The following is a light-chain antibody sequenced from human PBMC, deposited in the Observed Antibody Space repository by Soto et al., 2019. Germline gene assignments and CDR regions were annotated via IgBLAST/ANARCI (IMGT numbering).Light chain of an antibody. CDR2: AAS. CDR1: QGISSY. V-gene: IGKV1-9*01. CDR3: QQRNNWPPGIT. Sequence: IQLTQSPSSLSASVGDRVTITCRAIQGISSYLAWYQQKPGKAPKLLIYAASTLQSGVPSRFSGSGSGTEFTLTISSLQPEDFAVYYCQQRNNWPPGITFGQGTRLEIK. J-gene: IGKJ5*01.